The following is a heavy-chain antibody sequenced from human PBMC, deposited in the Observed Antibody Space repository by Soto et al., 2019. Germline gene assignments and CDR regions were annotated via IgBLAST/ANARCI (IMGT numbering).Heavy chain of an antibody. CDR1: GFTFSNYG. V-gene: IGHV3-33*01. CDR3: AREAGYQLLRQQLPDY. D-gene: IGHD6-13*01. CDR2: IWHDGSNK. Sequence: QVQLVESGGGVVQPGRSLRLSCAASGFTFSNYGMHWVRQAPNKGLEWVAGIWHDGSNKYHATSVEGRFPISRANSNNTLYLQMNSLRVEDTAVYYCAREAGYQLLRQQLPDYWGQGTLVTVSS. J-gene: IGHJ4*02.